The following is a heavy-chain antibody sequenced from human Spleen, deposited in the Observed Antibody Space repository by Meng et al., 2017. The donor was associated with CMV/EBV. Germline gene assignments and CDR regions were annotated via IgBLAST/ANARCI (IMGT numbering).Heavy chain of an antibody. D-gene: IGHD6-13*01. V-gene: IGHV1-8*01. CDR2: MNPNSGNT. CDR1: TFTSDD. J-gene: IGHJ5*02. CDR3: ARGGYSSSWYGRNNWFDP. Sequence: TFTSDDIDWVRQGTGQGLEWMGWMNPNSGNTGYAQKFQGRVTMTRNTSISTAYMELSSLRSEDTAVYYCARGGYSSSWYGRNNWFDPWGQGTLVTVSS.